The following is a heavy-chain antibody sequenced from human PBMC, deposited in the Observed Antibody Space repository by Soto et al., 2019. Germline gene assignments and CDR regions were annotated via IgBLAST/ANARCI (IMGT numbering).Heavy chain of an antibody. J-gene: IGHJ6*03. CDR1: GGSISSYY. V-gene: IGHV4-59*01. CDR2: IYYSGST. CDR3: ASCLYYYYMDV. Sequence: PSETLSLTCTVYGGSISSYYWSWIRQPPGKGLEWIGYIYYSGSTNYNPSLKSRVTISVDTSKNQFSLKLSSVTAADTAVYYCASCLYYYYMDVWGKGTTVTVSS.